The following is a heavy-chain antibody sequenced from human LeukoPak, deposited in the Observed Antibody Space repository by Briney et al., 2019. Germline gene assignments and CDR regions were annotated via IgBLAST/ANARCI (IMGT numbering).Heavy chain of an antibody. V-gene: IGHV4-61*02. CDR1: GGSISSGSYY. Sequence: SQTLSLTCTVSGGSISSGSYYWSWIRQPAGKGLEWIGRIYTSGSTNYNPSLKSRVTISVDTSKNQFSLMLSSVTAADTAVYYCASHSSGYYYFGGWGQGTLVTVSS. CDR3: ASHSSGYYYFGG. J-gene: IGHJ4*02. D-gene: IGHD3-22*01. CDR2: IYTSGST.